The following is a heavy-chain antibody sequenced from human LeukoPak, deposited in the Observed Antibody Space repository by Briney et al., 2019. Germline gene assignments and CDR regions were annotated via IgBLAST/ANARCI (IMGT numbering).Heavy chain of an antibody. CDR3: ARVLKGRAPFDY. V-gene: IGHV4-39*01. Sequence: SETLSLTCTVSGGSFISGSYYWGWIRQPPGRGLEWIASIYYSGRTYYNPSLKSRVTLSVDTSKNQFSLKVTSVTAADTAVYYCARVLKGRAPFDYWGQGTLVTVSS. CDR2: IYYSGRT. J-gene: IGHJ4*02. CDR1: GGSFISGSYY.